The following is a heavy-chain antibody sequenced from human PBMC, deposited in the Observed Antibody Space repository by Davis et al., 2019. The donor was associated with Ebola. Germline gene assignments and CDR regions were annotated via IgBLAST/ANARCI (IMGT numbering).Heavy chain of an antibody. Sequence: AASMKVSCKASGYNFNSYGIYWVRQAPGQGLEWMGWISAYNGNTNYAQKFQGRVTMTRDTSINTGHMEMRRLTSDDTAVYYCARAVVTPFAAWFDPWGQGTLLTVSS. CDR1: GYNFNSYG. V-gene: IGHV1-18*01. J-gene: IGHJ5*02. D-gene: IGHD4-23*01. CDR2: ISAYNGNT. CDR3: ARAVVTPFAAWFDP.